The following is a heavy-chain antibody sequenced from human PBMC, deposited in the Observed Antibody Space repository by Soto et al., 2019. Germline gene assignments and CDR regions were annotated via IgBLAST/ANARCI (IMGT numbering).Heavy chain of an antibody. Sequence: SDTRSLTGTVPGVSTRCGGFYWSCIRTHPWKGREWIGYIYYSGISYYNPSLKSRDCISLDTSRNHVSMPMNFMTDEDTAVYYCAKNGYAYGIDVWGQGATVTVSS. D-gene: IGHD5-18*01. CDR2: IYYSGIS. J-gene: IGHJ6*02. CDR1: GVSTRCGGFY. V-gene: IGHV4-31*02. CDR3: AKNGYAYGIDV.